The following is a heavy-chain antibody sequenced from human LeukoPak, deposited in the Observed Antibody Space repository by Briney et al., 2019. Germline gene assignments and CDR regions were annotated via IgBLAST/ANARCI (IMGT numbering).Heavy chain of an antibody. Sequence: SETLSLTCTVSGGSISSYYWSWIRQPPGKGLEWIGEINHSGSTNYNPSLKSRVTISVNTSKNQFSLKLSSVTAADTAVYYCARGPYYYDSSGYCDYWGQGTLVTVSS. V-gene: IGHV4-34*01. CDR2: INHSGST. D-gene: IGHD3-22*01. CDR1: GGSISSYY. CDR3: ARGPYYYDSSGYCDY. J-gene: IGHJ4*02.